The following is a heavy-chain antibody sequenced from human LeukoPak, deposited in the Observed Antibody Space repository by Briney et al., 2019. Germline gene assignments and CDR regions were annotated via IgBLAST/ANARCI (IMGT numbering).Heavy chain of an antibody. Sequence: SETLSLTCTVSGGSISSYYWSWIRQPPGKGLEWIGYIYYSGSTNYNPSLKSRVTISVDTSKNQFSLKLSSVTAADTAVYYCARVRQQLEYYYYYYYMDVWGKGTTVTISS. J-gene: IGHJ6*03. CDR2: IYYSGST. D-gene: IGHD6-13*01. V-gene: IGHV4-59*01. CDR1: GGSISSYY. CDR3: ARVRQQLEYYYYYYYMDV.